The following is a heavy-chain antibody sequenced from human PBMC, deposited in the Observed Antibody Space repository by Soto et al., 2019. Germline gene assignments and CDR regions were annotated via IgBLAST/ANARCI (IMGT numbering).Heavy chain of an antibody. D-gene: IGHD2-15*01. Sequence: ASVKVSCKASGYSFANYYMHWVRQAPGQGLEYMGVIHPNGGGTSYAQKFQGRVTITRDTSASTAYMELSSLRSEDTAVYYCARVGAGIVGGMDVWGQGTTVTVSS. CDR1: GYSFANYY. J-gene: IGHJ6*02. CDR3: ARVGAGIVGGMDV. CDR2: IHPNGGGT. V-gene: IGHV1-46*01.